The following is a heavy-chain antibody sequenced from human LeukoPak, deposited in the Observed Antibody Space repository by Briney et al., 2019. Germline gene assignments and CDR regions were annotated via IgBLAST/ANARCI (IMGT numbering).Heavy chain of an antibody. J-gene: IGHJ1*01. Sequence: PGGSLRLSCAASGFTVSSNYMTWVRQAPGKGLEWVSTLYNGGSPHYADSVKGRFTISSDKSKNTLFLQMNSLRAEDTAVYYCARAQDYCSGGSCYGYFHHWGQGSLVTVSS. CDR2: LYNGGSP. V-gene: IGHV3-53*01. CDR3: ARAQDYCSGGSCYGYFHH. D-gene: IGHD2-15*01. CDR1: GFTVSSNY.